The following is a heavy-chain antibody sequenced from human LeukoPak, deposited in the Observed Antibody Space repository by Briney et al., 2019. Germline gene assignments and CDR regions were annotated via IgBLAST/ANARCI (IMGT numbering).Heavy chain of an antibody. CDR3: ARESPYGGNTHFDY. D-gene: IGHD4-23*01. V-gene: IGHV1-69*04. CDR1: GGTFSSYA. CDR2: IIPILGIA. J-gene: IGHJ4*02. Sequence: SVKVSCKASGGTFSSYAISWVRQAPGQGLEWMGRIIPILGIANYAQKFQGRVTITADESTSTAYMELSSLRSEDTAVYYCARESPYGGNTHFDYWGQGTLVTVSS.